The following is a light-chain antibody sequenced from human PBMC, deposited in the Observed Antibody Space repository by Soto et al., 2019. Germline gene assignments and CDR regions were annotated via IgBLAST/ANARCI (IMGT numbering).Light chain of an antibody. V-gene: IGLV2-14*01. Sequence: QSALTQPASVSGSPGQSITISCTGTSSDVGGYDYVSWYQQHPGKAPKVMIYEVNNRPSGVSNRFSGSKSGSTASLTISGRQAEDEADYYCCSYTRTSTYVFGTGTKLTVL. CDR3: CSYTRTSTYV. J-gene: IGLJ1*01. CDR2: EVN. CDR1: SSDVGGYDY.